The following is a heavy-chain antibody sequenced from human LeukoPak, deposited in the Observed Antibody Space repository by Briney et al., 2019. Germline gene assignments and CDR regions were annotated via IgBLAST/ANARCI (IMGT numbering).Heavy chain of an antibody. CDR2: IYYSGST. Sequence: SETLSLTCTVSGGSISSYYWSWIRQPPGKGLEWIGYIYYSGSTNYNPSLKSRVTISVDTSNNQFSLKLSSVTAADTAVYYCARGNYCSGTSCYYFDYWGQGTLVTVSS. D-gene: IGHD2-2*01. V-gene: IGHV4-59*01. CDR1: GGSISSYY. CDR3: ARGNYCSGTSCYYFDY. J-gene: IGHJ4*02.